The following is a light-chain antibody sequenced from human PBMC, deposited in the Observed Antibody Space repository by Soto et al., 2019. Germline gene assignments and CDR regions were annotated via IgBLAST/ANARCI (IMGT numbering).Light chain of an antibody. CDR3: CSYAGINDYV. V-gene: IGLV2-8*01. Sequence: QSVLTQPPSASGSPGQSVTISCTGSSSDVGGYNYVSWYQQYPGKAPKLMIYEVSKRPSGVPDRFSGSKSGNTASLTVSGLQAEDEADYYCCSYAGINDYVLGNGTKVT. CDR2: EVS. CDR1: SSDVGGYNY. J-gene: IGLJ1*01.